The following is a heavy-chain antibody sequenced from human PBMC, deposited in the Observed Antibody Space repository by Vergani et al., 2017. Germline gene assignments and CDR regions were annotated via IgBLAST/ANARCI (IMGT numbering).Heavy chain of an antibody. J-gene: IGHJ4*02. CDR1: GFTFSSYS. Sequence: EVQLVESGGGLVQPGGSLRLSCAASGFTFSSYSMNWVRQAPGKGLEWVSYISSSSSTIYYADSVKGRFTISRDNAKNSLYLQMNSLRAEDTAVHYCARDRDLVGATPHFDYWGQGTLVTVSS. CDR2: ISSSSSTI. V-gene: IGHV3-48*01. D-gene: IGHD1-26*01. CDR3: ARDRDLVGATPHFDY.